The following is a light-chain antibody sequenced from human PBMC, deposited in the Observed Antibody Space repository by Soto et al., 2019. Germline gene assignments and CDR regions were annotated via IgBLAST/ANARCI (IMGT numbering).Light chain of an antibody. CDR2: DVD. CDR3: SSYTSSSTLV. V-gene: IGLV2-14*01. J-gene: IGLJ2*01. CDR1: SSDVGGYKY. Sequence: QSALTQPASVSGSPGQSITISCTGTSSDVGGYKYVSWYQQHPGKAPKLMIYDVDSRPSGVSNRFSGSKSGNTASLTISGLQAEDEDDYNCSSYTSSSTLVVGVGTKLTV.